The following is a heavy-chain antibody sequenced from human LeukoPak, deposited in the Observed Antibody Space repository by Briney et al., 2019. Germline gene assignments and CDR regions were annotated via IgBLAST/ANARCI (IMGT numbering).Heavy chain of an antibody. J-gene: IGHJ4*02. CDR3: ARGCSGGTTFDY. V-gene: IGHV4-34*01. CDR1: GGSFSGYY. Sequence: SETLSLTRAVYGGSFSGYYWSWIRQPPEKGLEWIGEINHSGSTNYNPSLKSRVTISVDTSKNQFSLKLSSVTAADTAVYYCARGCSGGTTFDYGGQGTLVTVSS. CDR2: INHSGST. D-gene: IGHD1-26*01.